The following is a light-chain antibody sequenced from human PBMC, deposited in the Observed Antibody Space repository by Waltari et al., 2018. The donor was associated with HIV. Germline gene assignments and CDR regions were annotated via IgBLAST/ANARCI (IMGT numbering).Light chain of an antibody. CDR1: ISTIGAAYE. V-gene: IGLV1-40*01. CDR2: GNS. J-gene: IGLJ1*01. Sequence: QSVLTQPPSVSGPPGQTVTHSCTARISTIGAAYEVTSYQRLPGTSPKLSIYGNSNRPSGVPDRFSGSKSSTSASLAITGLQAEGEADYYCQSYDSSLSGYVFGTGTKVTVL. CDR3: QSYDSSLSGYV.